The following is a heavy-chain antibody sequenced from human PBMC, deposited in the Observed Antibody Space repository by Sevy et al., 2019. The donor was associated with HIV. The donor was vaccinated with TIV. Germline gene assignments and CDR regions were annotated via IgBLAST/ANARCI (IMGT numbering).Heavy chain of an antibody. CDR1: GFTFSSYS. V-gene: IGHV3-21*06. Sequence: GGSLRLSCAASGFTFSSYSMNWVRQAPGKGLEWDSSISGSSNYIYYADSVKGRFTISRDNAKNSLYLQMNSLRAEDTALYYCASGLRFLEWPLDYWGQGTLVTVSS. CDR2: ISGSSNYI. D-gene: IGHD3-3*01. J-gene: IGHJ4*02. CDR3: ASGLRFLEWPLDY.